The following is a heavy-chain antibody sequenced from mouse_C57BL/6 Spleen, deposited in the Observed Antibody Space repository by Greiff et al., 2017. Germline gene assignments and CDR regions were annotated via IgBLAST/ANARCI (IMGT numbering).Heavy chain of an antibody. V-gene: IGHV5-6*01. CDR2: ISSGGSYT. J-gene: IGHJ3*01. Sequence: EVQLVESGGDLVKPGGSLKLSCAASGFTFSSYGMSWVRQTPDKRLEWVATISSGGSYTYYPDSVKGRFTISRDNAKNTLYLQMSSLKSEDKAMYYCARHYYGSSAWFAYWGQGTLVTVSA. D-gene: IGHD1-1*01. CDR3: ARHYYGSSAWFAY. CDR1: GFTFSSYG.